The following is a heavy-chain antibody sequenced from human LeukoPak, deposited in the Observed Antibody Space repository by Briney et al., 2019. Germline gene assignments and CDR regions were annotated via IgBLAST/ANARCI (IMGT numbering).Heavy chain of an antibody. Sequence: LTCTVSGGSISSXXXSWIXQPPGKXLEXIXYIYYSGSTKYNPSLKSRVTISVDTSKNQFSLKVNFVTAADTAVYYCARHARNIXNAYDMWGQGTIVTVSS. D-gene: IGHD2-2*02. J-gene: IGHJ3*02. CDR2: IYYSGST. V-gene: IGHV4-59*08. CDR1: GGSISSXX. CDR3: ARHARNIXNAYDM.